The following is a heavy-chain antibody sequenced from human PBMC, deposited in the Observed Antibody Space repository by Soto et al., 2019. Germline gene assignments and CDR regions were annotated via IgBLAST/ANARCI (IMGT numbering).Heavy chain of an antibody. CDR1: GYTFTRYD. J-gene: IGHJ1*01. D-gene: IGHD2-15*01. V-gene: IGHV1-8*01. Sequence: ASVKVSCKASGYTFTRYDINWVRQATGQGLEWMGWMNPNSGNTGYAQKFQGRVTMTRNTSISTAYMELSSLRSEDTAVYYCARGSGGSITFQHWGQGTLVTVSS. CDR3: ARGSGGSITFQH. CDR2: MNPNSGNT.